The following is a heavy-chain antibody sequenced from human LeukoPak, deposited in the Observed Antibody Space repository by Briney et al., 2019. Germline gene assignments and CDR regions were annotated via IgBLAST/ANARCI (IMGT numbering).Heavy chain of an antibody. V-gene: IGHV1-18*01. CDR2: ISAYNGNT. CDR1: GYSFTSYG. D-gene: IGHD1-26*01. CDR3: VRHIKPAGPWDGMDV. Sequence: GESLKISCKGSGYSFTSYGISWVRQAPGQGLEWMGWISAYNGNTNYAQKLQGRVTMTTDTSTSTAYMELRSLKSDDTAVYYCVRHIKPAGPWDGMDVWGQGTTVIVSS. J-gene: IGHJ6*02.